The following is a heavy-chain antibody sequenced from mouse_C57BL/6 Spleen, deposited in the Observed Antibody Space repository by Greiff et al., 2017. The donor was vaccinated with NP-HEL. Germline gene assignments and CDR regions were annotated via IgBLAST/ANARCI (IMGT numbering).Heavy chain of an antibody. Sequence: EVKLVESGGGLVKPGGSLKLSCGASGFTFSDYGMHWVRQAPEKGLEWVAYISSGSSTIYYADTVKGRFNISRDNAKNTLFLQMTSLRSEDTAMYYCTRRYDYDFLYAMDYWGQGTSVTVSS. CDR3: TRRYDYDFLYAMDY. CDR1: GFTFSDYG. D-gene: IGHD2-4*01. J-gene: IGHJ4*01. CDR2: ISSGSSTI. V-gene: IGHV5-17*01.